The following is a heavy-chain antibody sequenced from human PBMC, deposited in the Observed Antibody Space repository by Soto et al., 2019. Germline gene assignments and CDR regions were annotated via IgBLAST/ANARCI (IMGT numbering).Heavy chain of an antibody. CDR1: ESTVSRDW. D-gene: IGHD1-26*01. CDR2: INQDGSEK. V-gene: IGHV3-7*04. CDR3: SGGVGDAF. Sequence: EVHLVESGGGLVQTGGSLRLSCAIFESTVSRDWMNWVRQAPGKGLEWVAHINQDGSEKYYVDSVKGRFTISRDNAKKSLYLQMKSRRTADTAMYYCSGGVGDAFWGQGTLVTVSS. J-gene: IGHJ4*02.